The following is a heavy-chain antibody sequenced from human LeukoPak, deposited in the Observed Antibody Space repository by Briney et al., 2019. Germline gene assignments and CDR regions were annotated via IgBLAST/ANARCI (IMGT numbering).Heavy chain of an antibody. CDR1: GFTFSSYA. V-gene: IGHV3-23*01. J-gene: IGHJ4*02. CDR2: ISGSGGST. CDR3: AKGYCSGGSCYYFDY. Sequence: GGSLRLSCTASGFTFSSYAMSWVRQAPGKGLEWVSAISGSGGSTYYADSVKGRFTISRDNSKNTLYLQMNSLRAEDTAVYYCAKGYCSGGSCYYFDYWGQGTLVTVSS. D-gene: IGHD2-15*01.